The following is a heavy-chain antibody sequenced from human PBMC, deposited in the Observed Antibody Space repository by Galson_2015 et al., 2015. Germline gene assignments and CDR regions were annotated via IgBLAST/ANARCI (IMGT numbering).Heavy chain of an antibody. CDR2: IGAGGDT. CDR3: ARELPEYIDSAWFLDL. CDR1: GFTLSGYD. V-gene: IGHV3-13*01. Sequence: SLRLSCAASGFTLSGYDMHWVRQAPGNGLEWVSDIGAGGDTYYADSVKGGITISRENAKNSLYLQMKSLRGGDNAVYYCARELPEYIDSAWFLDLWGRGTLVTVSS. J-gene: IGHJ2*01. D-gene: IGHD2-15*01.